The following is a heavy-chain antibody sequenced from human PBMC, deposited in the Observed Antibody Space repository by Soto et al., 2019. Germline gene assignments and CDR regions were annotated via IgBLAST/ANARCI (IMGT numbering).Heavy chain of an antibody. J-gene: IGHJ5*02. D-gene: IGHD5-12*01. V-gene: IGHV1-18*01. Sequence: QLVQSGGEVKKPGASLKVSCKASGYTFRSYYISWVRQAPGQGLEWLGWISAYNNNTHNAHTLQGRVSMPTDPSTSAAYVELTSLTSDDTAVYYCARVGAWRFDPWGPGTQVTVSS. CDR1: GYTFRSYY. CDR2: ISAYNNNT. CDR3: ARVGAWRFDP.